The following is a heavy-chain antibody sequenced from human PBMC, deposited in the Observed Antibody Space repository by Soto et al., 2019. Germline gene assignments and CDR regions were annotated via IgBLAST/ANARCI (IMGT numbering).Heavy chain of an antibody. V-gene: IGHV3-53*01. Sequence: EVQLVESGGGLIQPGGSLILSCAASGFTFSSNVMNWVRQAPGKGLEWVSLIYSGGSTYYADSVKGRFTISRDNSKNTLYLQMSSLRAEDTAVYYCATRPLLPGAPWGQGTMVTVSS. J-gene: IGHJ3*01. D-gene: IGHD3-22*01. CDR2: IYSGGST. CDR1: GFTFSSNV. CDR3: ATRPLLPGAP.